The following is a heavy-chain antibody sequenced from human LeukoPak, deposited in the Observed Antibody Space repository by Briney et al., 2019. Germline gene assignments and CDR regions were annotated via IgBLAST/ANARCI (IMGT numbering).Heavy chain of an antibody. Sequence: GSSVKVSCKASGYTFTGYYMHWVRQAPGQGLEWMGWINPNSGGTNYAQKFQGRVTMTRDTSISTAYMELSRLRSDDTAVYYCARDQSGSYYGSPSSHWGQGTLVTVSS. CDR2: INPNSGGT. D-gene: IGHD1-26*01. V-gene: IGHV1-2*02. CDR1: GYTFTGYY. CDR3: ARDQSGSYYGSPSSH. J-gene: IGHJ4*02.